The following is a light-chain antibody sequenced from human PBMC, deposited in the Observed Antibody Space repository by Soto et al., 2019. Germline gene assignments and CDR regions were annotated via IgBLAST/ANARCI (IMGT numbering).Light chain of an antibody. CDR1: QGISRS. CDR3: QQADTFPIT. CDR2: AAS. V-gene: IGKV1-12*01. Sequence: MTQSPATLSVSPGERATLSCRASQGISRSLAWYQQKPGKAPKLLIYAASSLQSGVPSRFSGSGFGTDFTLTISSLQPEDSAIYYCQQADTFPITFGQGTRLEIK. J-gene: IGKJ5*01.